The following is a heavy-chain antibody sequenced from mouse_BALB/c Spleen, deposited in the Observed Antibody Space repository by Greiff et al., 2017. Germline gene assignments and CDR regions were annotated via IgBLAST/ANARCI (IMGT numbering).Heavy chain of an antibody. CDR1: GDSITSGY. CDR2: ISYSGST. D-gene: IGHD2-14*01. J-gene: IGHJ4*01. Sequence: DVHLVESGPSLVKPSQTLSLTCSVTGDSITSGYWNWIRKFPGNKLEYMGYISYSGSTYYNPSLKSRISITRDTSKNQYYLQLNSVTTEDTATYYCARGGYRYDGAMDYWGQGTSVTVSS. CDR3: ARGGYRYDGAMDY. V-gene: IGHV3-8*02.